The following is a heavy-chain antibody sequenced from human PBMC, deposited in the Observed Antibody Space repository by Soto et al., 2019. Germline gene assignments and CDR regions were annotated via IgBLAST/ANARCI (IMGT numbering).Heavy chain of an antibody. V-gene: IGHV1-69*01. J-gene: IGHJ4*02. CDR3: ARAIDYVWGSYRYTGGGGDY. CDR1: GGTFSSYA. Sequence: QVQLVQSGAEVKKPGSSVKVSCKASGGTFSSYAISWVRQAPGQGLEWMGGIIPIFGTANYAQKFQGRVTIPAADSTSTAYMGLSSLRPEDTAVYYCARAIDYVWGSYRYTGGGGDYWGQGTLVTVSS. D-gene: IGHD3-16*02. CDR2: IIPIFGTA.